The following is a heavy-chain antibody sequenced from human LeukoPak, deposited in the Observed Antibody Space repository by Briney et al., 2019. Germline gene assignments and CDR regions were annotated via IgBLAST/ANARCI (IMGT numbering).Heavy chain of an antibody. V-gene: IGHV3-30*18. J-gene: IGHJ6*02. CDR1: GFTFSGYG. CDR2: IPYDGSNK. D-gene: IGHD4-17*01. Sequence: PGRSLRLSCAASGFTFSGYGMHWVRQAPGKGLEWVAVIPYDGSNKYYADSVKGRFTISRDNSKNTLYLQMNSLRAEDTAVYYCAKLRIPTVTTIYYYGMDVWGQGTTVTVSS. CDR3: AKLRIPTVTTIYYYGMDV.